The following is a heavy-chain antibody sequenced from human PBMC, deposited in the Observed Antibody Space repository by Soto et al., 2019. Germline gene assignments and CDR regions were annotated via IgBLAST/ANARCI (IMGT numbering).Heavy chain of an antibody. Sequence: QLVESGGGLVQPGGSLRLSCEASGFTFSGYWMSWVRQAPGKGLGWVADIKHDGSVQYYVDSVKGRFTISRDNAKKLLSWQMNGRRADDTAVYYCARATYSNAGYRFDLRGLGTLVTVS. J-gene: IGHJ4*02. CDR1: GFTFSGYW. V-gene: IGHV3-7*01. CDR2: IKHDGSVQ. CDR3: ARATYSNAGYRFDL. D-gene: IGHD4-4*01.